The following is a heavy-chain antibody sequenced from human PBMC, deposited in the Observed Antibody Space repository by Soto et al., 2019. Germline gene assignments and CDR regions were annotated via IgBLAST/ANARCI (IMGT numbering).Heavy chain of an antibody. CDR2: ISYSGTT. CDR3: ARSNRRAAAGNSGGMDV. Sequence: QVQLRESGPGLVQASQTLSLVCTVSGGSVSSGRNYCSWIRQRPQGGLEWLGYISYSGTTYYNPSRKSRVTTSEDTAQNQLSLNLTYVTAADTAVYYCARSNRRAAAGNSGGMDVWGQGITVT. CDR1: GGSVSSGRNY. J-gene: IGHJ6*02. D-gene: IGHD6-13*01. V-gene: IGHV4-31*03.